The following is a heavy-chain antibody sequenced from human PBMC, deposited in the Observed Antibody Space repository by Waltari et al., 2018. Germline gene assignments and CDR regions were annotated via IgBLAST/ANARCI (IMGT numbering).Heavy chain of an antibody. Sequence: QVQLQESGPGLVKPSETLSLTCAVSGGSISRNYWRWIRQPPGKGLDWIGRIYGSGGSTDYNPSLKSRVTISTDTSKNQFSLKLSSVTAADTAVYYCARGPDCSGIYCYEYFDYWGQGVLVTVSS. CDR1: GGSISRNY. V-gene: IGHV4-4*07. D-gene: IGHD3-22*01. J-gene: IGHJ4*02. CDR3: ARGPDCSGIYCYEYFDY. CDR2: IYGSGGST.